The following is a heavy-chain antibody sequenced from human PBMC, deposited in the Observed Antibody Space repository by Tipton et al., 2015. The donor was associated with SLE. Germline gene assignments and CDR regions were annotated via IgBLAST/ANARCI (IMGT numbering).Heavy chain of an antibody. CDR2: ISNSGNT. CDR1: GGSLNSDSFH. J-gene: IGHJ5*02. Sequence: TLSLTCTVSGGSLNSDSFHWTWIRQPAGKGLEWVGRISNSGNTNYNPSLRSRVTISGDTSKNQFSLKLNSVTAADTAVYYCARGVWFGELSYDTWGQGTLVTVSS. V-gene: IGHV4-61*02. CDR3: ARGVWFGELSYDT. D-gene: IGHD3-10*01.